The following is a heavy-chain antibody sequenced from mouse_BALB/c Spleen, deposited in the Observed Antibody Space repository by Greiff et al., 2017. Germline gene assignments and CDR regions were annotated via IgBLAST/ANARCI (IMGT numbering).Heavy chain of an antibody. D-gene: IGHD1-2*01. CDR3: ARGFHYYGYVGFFDY. V-gene: IGHV1-69*01. J-gene: IGHJ2*01. CDR1: GYTFTDYW. CDR2: IDTSDSYT. Sequence: QVQLKQPGAELVMPGASVKMSCKASGYTFTDYWMHWVKQRPGQGLEWIGAIDTSDSYTSYNQKFKGKATLTVDESSSTAYMQLSSLTSEDSAVYYCARGFHYYGYVGFFDYWGQGTTLTVSS.